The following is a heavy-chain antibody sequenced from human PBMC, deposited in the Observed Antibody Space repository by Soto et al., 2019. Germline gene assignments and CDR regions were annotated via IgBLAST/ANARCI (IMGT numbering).Heavy chain of an antibody. V-gene: IGHV3-30-3*01. J-gene: IGHJ4*02. D-gene: IGHD6-13*01. CDR2: ISYDGSNK. CDR3: ARGSFPGIAAAGTDY. Sequence: GGSLRLSCAASGFTFSSYAMHWVRQAPGKGLEWVAVISYDGSNKYYADSVKGRFTISRDNSKNTLYLQMNSLRAEDTAVYYCARGSFPGIAAAGTDYWGQGTLVTVSS. CDR1: GFTFSSYA.